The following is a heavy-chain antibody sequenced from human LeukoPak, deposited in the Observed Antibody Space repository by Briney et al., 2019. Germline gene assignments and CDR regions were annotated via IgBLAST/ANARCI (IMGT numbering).Heavy chain of an antibody. Sequence: PSETLSLTCTVSGGSISSSNYYWGWIRQPPGKGLEWIGSIYYSGSTYYNPSHKSRVTISVDTSKNQFSLKLSSVTAADTAVYYCARHRRLGYSYGFSLDYYYMDVWGKGTTVTISS. J-gene: IGHJ6*03. V-gene: IGHV4-39*01. D-gene: IGHD5-18*01. CDR2: IYYSGST. CDR1: GGSISSSNYY. CDR3: ARHRRLGYSYGFSLDYYYMDV.